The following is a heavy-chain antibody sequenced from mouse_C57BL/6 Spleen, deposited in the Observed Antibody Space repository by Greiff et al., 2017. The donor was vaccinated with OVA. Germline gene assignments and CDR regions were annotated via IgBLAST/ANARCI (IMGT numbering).Heavy chain of an antibody. D-gene: IGHD4-1*01. J-gene: IGHJ2*01. CDR2: IDPVTGGT. Sequence: QVQLKQSGAELVRPGASVTLSCKASGYTFTDYEMHWVKQTPVHGLEWIGAIDPVTGGTAYNQKFKGKAILTADKSSSTAYMELRSLTSEDSAVYYCTRELTGGYFDYWGQGTTLTVSS. V-gene: IGHV1-15*01. CDR1: GYTFTDYE. CDR3: TRELTGGYFDY.